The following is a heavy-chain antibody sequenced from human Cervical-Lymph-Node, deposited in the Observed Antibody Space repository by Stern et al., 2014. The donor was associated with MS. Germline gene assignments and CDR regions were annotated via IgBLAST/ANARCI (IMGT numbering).Heavy chain of an antibody. CDR3: AKGGSGSYLD. Sequence: VQLVESGGGVVQPGRSLRLSCAASGFVFRRYALHWVRQAPGQGLEWVALIAYDGRDKYYPDSVKGRFTVSRDNANKTVDLEMNSLRLEDTAVYYCAKGGSGSYLDWGQGSLVTVSS. CDR1: GFVFRRYA. D-gene: IGHD1-26*01. J-gene: IGHJ4*02. V-gene: IGHV3-30*04. CDR2: IAYDGRDK.